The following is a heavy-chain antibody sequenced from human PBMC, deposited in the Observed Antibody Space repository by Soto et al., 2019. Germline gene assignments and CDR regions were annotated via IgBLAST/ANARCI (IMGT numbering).Heavy chain of an antibody. CDR3: ARDGDVYRRDAFHV. CDR2: IYNNDGT. D-gene: IGHD4-4*01. V-gene: IGHV3-66*01. CDR1: GFTVSNKF. J-gene: IGHJ3*01. Sequence: GGSLRLSCAASGFTVSNKFMSWVRQAPGKGLEWVSIIYNNDGTNYADSVKGRFTISRDKSENTLYLQMNSLRVEDTAVYYCARDGDVYRRDAFHVWGQGTTVTVSS.